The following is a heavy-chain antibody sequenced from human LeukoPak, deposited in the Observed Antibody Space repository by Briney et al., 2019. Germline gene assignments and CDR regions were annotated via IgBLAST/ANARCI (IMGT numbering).Heavy chain of an antibody. V-gene: IGHV1-46*01. J-gene: IGHJ6*03. CDR3: ARNNNYDFWSGYYFDYYYYYMDV. CDR1: GYTFTSYY. CDR2: INPSGGST. Sequence: GASVKVSCKASGYTFTSYYMHWVRQAPGQGLEWMGIINPSGGSTSYAQKFQGRVTMTRDMSTSTVYMELSSLRSEDTAVYYCARNNNYDFWSGYYFDYYYYYMDVWGKGTTVTVSS. D-gene: IGHD3-3*01.